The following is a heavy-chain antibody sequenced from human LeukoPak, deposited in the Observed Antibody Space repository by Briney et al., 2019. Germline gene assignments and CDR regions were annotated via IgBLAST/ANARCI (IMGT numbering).Heavy chain of an antibody. J-gene: IGHJ4*02. D-gene: IGHD3-22*01. CDR1: GYTFTSYY. V-gene: IGHV1-46*01. Sequence: ASVTVSCTASGYTFTSYYMHWVRQAPGQGLEWMGIINPSGGSTSYAQKFQGRVTMTRDTSTSTVYMELSSLRSEDTAVYYCARDPRNYYDSSGYYPSDYWGQGTLVTVSS. CDR3: ARDPRNYYDSSGYYPSDY. CDR2: INPSGGST.